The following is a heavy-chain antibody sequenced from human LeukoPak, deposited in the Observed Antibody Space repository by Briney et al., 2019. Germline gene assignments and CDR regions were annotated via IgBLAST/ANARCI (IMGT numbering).Heavy chain of an antibody. CDR2: ISGSGGST. CDR1: GFTFSSYA. CDR3: AKRDGITIFGVVNF. J-gene: IGHJ4*02. V-gene: IGHV3-23*01. D-gene: IGHD3-3*01. Sequence: GGSLRLSCTASGFTFSSYAMSWVRQAPGKGLEWVSAISGSGGSTYYADSVKGRFTISRDNSKNTLYLQMNSLRAEDTAVYYCAKRDGITIFGVVNFWGQGTLVTVSS.